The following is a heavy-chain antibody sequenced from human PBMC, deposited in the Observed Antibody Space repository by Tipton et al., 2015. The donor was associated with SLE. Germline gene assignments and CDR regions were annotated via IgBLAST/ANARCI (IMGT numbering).Heavy chain of an antibody. D-gene: IGHD6-19*01. J-gene: IGHJ4*02. CDR1: GASISRGSYY. V-gene: IGHV4-61*09. Sequence: TLSLTCSVSGASISRGSYYWTWVRQPAGKGLEWIGHVYTGGATTYNPSLESRVTISLDTSKNHFSLYLTSVTAADTAVYYCASLLWGGWPFDHWGQGTLVTVSS. CDR3: ASLLWGGWPFDH. CDR2: VYTGGAT.